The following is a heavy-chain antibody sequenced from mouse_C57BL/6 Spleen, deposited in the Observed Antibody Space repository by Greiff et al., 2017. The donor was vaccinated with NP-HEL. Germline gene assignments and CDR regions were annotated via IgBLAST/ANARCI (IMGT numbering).Heavy chain of an antibody. Sequence: EVKLMESGGGLVQPGGSLSLSCAASGFTFTDYYMSWVRQPPGKALEWLGFIRNKANGYTTEYSASVKGRFTISRDNSQSILYLQMNALRAEDSATYYCASTNWGYFDYWGQGTTLTVSS. V-gene: IGHV7-3*01. CDR3: ASTNWGYFDY. CDR1: GFTFTDYY. J-gene: IGHJ2*01. D-gene: IGHD4-1*01. CDR2: IRNKANGYTT.